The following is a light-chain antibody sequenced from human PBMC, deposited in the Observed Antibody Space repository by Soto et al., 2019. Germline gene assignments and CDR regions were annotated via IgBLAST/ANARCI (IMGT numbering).Light chain of an antibody. Sequence: QPVLTQSSSASASLGSSVKLTCTLSSGHSSYIIAWHQQQPGKAPRYLMKLEGSGSYNKGSGVPDRFSGSKSGNTASLTVSGLQTEDEADYYCSSYAGSNNQVFGTGTKVTVL. CDR2: LEGSGSY. CDR1: SGHSSYI. CDR3: SSYAGSNNQV. V-gene: IGLV4-60*03. J-gene: IGLJ1*01.